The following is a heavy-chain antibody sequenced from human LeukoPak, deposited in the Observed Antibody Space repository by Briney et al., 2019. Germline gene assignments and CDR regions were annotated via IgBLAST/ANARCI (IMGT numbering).Heavy chain of an antibody. D-gene: IGHD5-12*01. V-gene: IGHV1-2*02. Sequence: ASVKVSCKASGYTFSGYYLHWVRQAPGQGLEWMGWINPKSGGTNYAQKFQGRVTMTRDTSISTAYMELSRLRSDDTAVYYCARSRVATTFDYWGQGTLVTVSS. CDR3: ARSRVATTFDY. J-gene: IGHJ4*02. CDR2: INPKSGGT. CDR1: GYTFSGYY.